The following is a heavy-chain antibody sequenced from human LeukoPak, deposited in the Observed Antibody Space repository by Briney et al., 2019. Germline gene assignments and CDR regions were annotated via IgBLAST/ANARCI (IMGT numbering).Heavy chain of an antibody. CDR2: ISSGSCII. Sequence: GGSLRLSCAASGFTFSGYSMNWVRQAPGKGLEWVSYISSGSCIIYYADSVKGRFTISRDNAKNSLYLQMNSLRAEDTAVYYCARDREWYDYWGQGTLVTVSS. V-gene: IGHV3-48*04. CDR1: GFTFSGYS. D-gene: IGHD3-3*01. CDR3: ARDREWYDY. J-gene: IGHJ4*02.